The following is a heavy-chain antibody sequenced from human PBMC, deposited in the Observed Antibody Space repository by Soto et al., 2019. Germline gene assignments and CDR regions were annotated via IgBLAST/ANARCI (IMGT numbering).Heavy chain of an antibody. J-gene: IGHJ2*01. D-gene: IGHD1-1*01. CDR3: VRLLDRDL. Sequence: QTGGSLRLSCAASGFTFSNFWMHWVRQGPGKGLVWVSRINKDGSTTDYAESVKGRFTISRDNAKNTVYLQMNSLRAEDTAVYYCVRLLDRDLWGRGTLVTVSS. CDR1: GFTFSNFW. V-gene: IGHV3-74*01. CDR2: INKDGSTT.